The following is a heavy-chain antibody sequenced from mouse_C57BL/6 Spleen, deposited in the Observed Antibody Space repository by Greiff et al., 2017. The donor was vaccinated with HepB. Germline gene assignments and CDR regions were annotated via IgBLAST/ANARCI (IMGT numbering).Heavy chain of an antibody. Sequence: EVQLQQSGPELVKPGASVKMSCKASGYTFTDYNMHWVKQSHGKSLEGIGYINPNNGGNSYNQKFKGKATLTVNKSSSTASMELRSLPSEDSAVYYCALRAWFAYWGQGTLVTVSA. J-gene: IGHJ3*01. CDR3: ALRAWFAY. V-gene: IGHV1-22*01. CDR1: GYTFTDYN. CDR2: INPNNGGN.